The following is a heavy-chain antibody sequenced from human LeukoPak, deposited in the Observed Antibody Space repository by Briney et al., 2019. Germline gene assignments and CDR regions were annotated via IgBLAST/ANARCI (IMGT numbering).Heavy chain of an antibody. V-gene: IGHV3-30*18. D-gene: IGHD2-21*01. CDR2: ISYDGSNK. CDR1: GFTFSSYG. CDR3: AKLYSHNNYDY. J-gene: IGHJ4*02. Sequence: PGGSLRLSCAASGFTFSSYGMPWVRQAPGKGLEWVAVISYDGSNKYYADSVKGRFTISRDNSKNTLYLQMNSLRAEDTAVYYCAKLYSHNNYDYWGQGTLVTVSS.